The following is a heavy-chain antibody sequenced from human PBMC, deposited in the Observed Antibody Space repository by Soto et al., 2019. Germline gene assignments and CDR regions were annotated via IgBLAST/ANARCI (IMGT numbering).Heavy chain of an antibody. Sequence: GGSLRLSCAASGFTFSSYAMHWVRQAPGKGLEWVAVISYDGSNKYYADSVKGRFTISRDNSKNTLYLQMNSLRSEDTAVYYCASDRSGSDFDYWGQGTLVTVSS. J-gene: IGHJ4*02. CDR1: GFTFSSYA. D-gene: IGHD3-10*01. CDR2: ISYDGSNK. V-gene: IGHV3-30-3*01. CDR3: ASDRSGSDFDY.